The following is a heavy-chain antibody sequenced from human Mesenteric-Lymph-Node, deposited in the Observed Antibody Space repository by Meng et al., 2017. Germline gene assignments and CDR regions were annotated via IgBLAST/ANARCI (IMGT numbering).Heavy chain of an antibody. Sequence: QVPLPEAGPGLVKPSPALSLTCTVSGGSISSGDYYWTWIRQHPGKGLEWFGHIYYSGSTFYNPSLKRRVIISIDTSKNQFSLNLRSVTAADTAVYYCARVSSGWDYFDYWGQGTLVTVSS. CDR1: GGSISSGDYY. CDR3: ARVSSGWDYFDY. J-gene: IGHJ4*02. D-gene: IGHD6-19*01. CDR2: IYYSGST. V-gene: IGHV4-31*03.